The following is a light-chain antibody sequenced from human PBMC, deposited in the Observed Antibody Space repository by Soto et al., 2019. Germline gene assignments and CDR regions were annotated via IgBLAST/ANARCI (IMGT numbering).Light chain of an antibody. CDR2: AAS. J-gene: IGKJ5*01. CDR1: QGISSY. CDR3: QQRMES. V-gene: IGKV1-9*01. Sequence: DIQLTQSPSFLSASVGDRVTITCRASQGISSYLAWYQQKPGKAPNLLIYAASSLQSGVPSRFSGSGSGTDFTLTISSLEPEDFAVYYCQQRMESFGQGTRLEIK.